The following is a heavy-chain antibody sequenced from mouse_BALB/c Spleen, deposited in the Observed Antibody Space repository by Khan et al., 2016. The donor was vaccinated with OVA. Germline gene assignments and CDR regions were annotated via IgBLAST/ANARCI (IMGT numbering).Heavy chain of an antibody. CDR3: ARANWAWCAY. Sequence: EVELVESGGGLVQPGGSRKLSCAASGFTFSNFGMHWIRQAPEKGLEWVAYISSDSITLYYADTMKGRFTISRDNPRNTLFLQMTSLRSEDTAMYYCARANWAWCAYWGQGTLVTVSA. V-gene: IGHV5-17*02. CDR1: GFTFSNFG. D-gene: IGHD4-1*01. CDR2: ISSDSITL. J-gene: IGHJ3*01.